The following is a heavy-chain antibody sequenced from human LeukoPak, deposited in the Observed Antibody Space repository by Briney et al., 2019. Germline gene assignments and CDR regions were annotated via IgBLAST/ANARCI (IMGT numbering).Heavy chain of an antibody. CDR2: ISYDGSNK. Sequence: GRSLRLSCAASGFTFSSYGMHWVRQAPGKGLEWVAVISYDGSNKYYADSVKGRFTISRDNSKNTLYLQMNSLRAEDTAVYYCARDSGGITGTTSWFDPWGQGTLVTVSS. J-gene: IGHJ5*02. D-gene: IGHD1-7*01. V-gene: IGHV3-30*03. CDR1: GFTFSSYG. CDR3: ARDSGGITGTTSWFDP.